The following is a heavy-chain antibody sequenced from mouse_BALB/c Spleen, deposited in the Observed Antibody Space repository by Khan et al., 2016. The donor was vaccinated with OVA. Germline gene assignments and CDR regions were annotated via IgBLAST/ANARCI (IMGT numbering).Heavy chain of an antibody. Sequence: LQQPGSELVWPGSSVKLSCKASGYTFTSYWMHWVKQRPGQGLEWIVDIYPGSGSTNYDQKFKSKATLTVDKSSSTAYMQPSSLTSEDSAVYYCTRWSYWLAYWGQGTLVTVSA. D-gene: IGHD2-12*01. V-gene: IGHV1S22*01. J-gene: IGHJ3*01. CDR1: GYTFTSYW. CDR2: IYPGSGST. CDR3: TRWSYWLAY.